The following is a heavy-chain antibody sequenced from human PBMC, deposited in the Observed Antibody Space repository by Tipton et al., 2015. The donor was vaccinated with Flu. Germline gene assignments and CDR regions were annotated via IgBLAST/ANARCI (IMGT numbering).Heavy chain of an antibody. J-gene: IGHJ4*02. CDR3: ARAIRAAYYFDY. CDR2: IYHSGST. CDR1: GYSISSGYY. Sequence: LRLSCTVSGYSISSGYYGGWIRQPPGKGLEWIGSIYHSGSTYYNPSLKSRVTISVDTSKNQFSLKLSSVTAADTAVYYCARAIRAAYYFDYWGQGTLVTVSS. D-gene: IGHD6-25*01. V-gene: IGHV4-38-2*02.